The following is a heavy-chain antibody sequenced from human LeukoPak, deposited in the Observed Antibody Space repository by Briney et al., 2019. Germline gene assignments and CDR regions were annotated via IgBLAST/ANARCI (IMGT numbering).Heavy chain of an antibody. CDR2: INPNSGGT. D-gene: IGHD6-19*01. J-gene: IGHJ4*02. Sequence: ASVKVSCKASGYTFTGYYMHWVRQAPGQGLEWMGWINPNSGGTNYAQKFQGGVTMTRDTSISTAYMELSRLRSDDTPVYYCASIGPSYSSGWYPDENFDYWGQGTLVTVSS. CDR3: ASIGPSYSSGWYPDENFDY. V-gene: IGHV1-2*02. CDR1: GYTFTGYY.